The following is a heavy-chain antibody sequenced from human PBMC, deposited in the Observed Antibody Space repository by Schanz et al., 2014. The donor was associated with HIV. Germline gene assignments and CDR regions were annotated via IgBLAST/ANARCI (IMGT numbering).Heavy chain of an antibody. D-gene: IGHD1-26*01. J-gene: IGHJ4*02. CDR1: GFTFSRYW. V-gene: IGHV3-7*03. CDR2: IKEDGSEK. CDR3: AKAKGSYSATTFYFDF. Sequence: EVQLVESGGGLVQPGGSLRLSCAASGFTFSRYWMTWVRQAPGKGLEWVANIKEDGSEKYHADSVKGRFTISRDNAKNSLFLQMESLRVEDTAVYYCAKAKGSYSATTFYFDFWGQGTLVTVSS.